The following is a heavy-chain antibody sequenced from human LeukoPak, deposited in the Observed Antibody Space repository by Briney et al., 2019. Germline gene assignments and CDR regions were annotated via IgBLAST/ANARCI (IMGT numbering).Heavy chain of an antibody. V-gene: IGHV3-7*03. CDR2: INQDGSEK. J-gene: IGHJ4*02. CDR3: AKDRNIAVTGRRGGYFDY. D-gene: IGHD6-19*01. CDR1: EFPFNAYW. Sequence: GGSLRLSCAASEFPFNAYWMSWVRQAPGKGLECVANINQDGSEKYYIDSVRGRFTISRDNARNSLYLQMDSLRAEDTAVYYCAKDRNIAVTGRRGGYFDYWGQGTLVTVSS.